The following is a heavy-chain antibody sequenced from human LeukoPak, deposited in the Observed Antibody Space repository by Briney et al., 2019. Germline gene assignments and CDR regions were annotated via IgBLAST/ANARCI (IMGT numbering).Heavy chain of an antibody. CDR1: GASITTYY. CDR2: IDYSGST. V-gene: IGHV4-59*08. Sequence: SETLSLTCAVSGASITTYYWSRIRQPPGKGLEWIGYIDYSGSTNYNPSLQSRVTISIDTSKNQFSLNLNSVTAADTAVYYCARLNGGGWGQGTLVTVSS. CDR3: ARLNGGG. J-gene: IGHJ4*02. D-gene: IGHD2-21*01.